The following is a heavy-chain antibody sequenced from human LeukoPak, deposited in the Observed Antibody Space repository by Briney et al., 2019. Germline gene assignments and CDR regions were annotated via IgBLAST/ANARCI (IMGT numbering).Heavy chain of an antibody. CDR3: ARGRYDFWSGYYTGTMGAFDI. J-gene: IGHJ3*02. V-gene: IGHV4-34*01. CDR2: INHSGST. CDR1: GGSFSGYY. D-gene: IGHD3-3*01. Sequence: SETLSLTCAVYGGSFSGYYWSWIRQPPGKGLEWIGEINHSGSTNYNPSLKSRVTISVDTSKNQFSLKLSSVTAADTAVYYCARGRYDFWSGYYTGTMGAFDIWGQGTTVTVSS.